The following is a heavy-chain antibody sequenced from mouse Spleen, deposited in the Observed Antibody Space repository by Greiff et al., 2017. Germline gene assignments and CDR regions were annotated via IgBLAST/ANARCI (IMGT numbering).Heavy chain of an antibody. CDR2: IYPGDGDT. V-gene: IGHV1-80*01. D-gene: IGHD1-2*01. CDR1: GYAFSSYW. Sequence: VQLQQSGAELVKPGASVKISCKASGYAFSSYWMNWVKQRPGKGLEWIGQIYPGDGDTNYNGKFKGKATLTADKSSSTAYMQLSSLTSEDSAVYFCARVKLRPYYFDYWGQGTTLTVSS. J-gene: IGHJ2*01. CDR3: ARVKLRPYYFDY.